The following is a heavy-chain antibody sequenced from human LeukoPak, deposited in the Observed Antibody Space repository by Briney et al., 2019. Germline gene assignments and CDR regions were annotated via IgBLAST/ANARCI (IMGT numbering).Heavy chain of an antibody. Sequence: LPGGSLRLSCAASGFTFSSYAMSWVRQAPGKGLEWVSAISGSGGSTYYADSVKGRFTISRDNSKNTLYLQMNSLRAEDTAVYYCAKDFGLGYCSSTSCSAGAFDIWGQGTMVTVSS. D-gene: IGHD2-2*01. J-gene: IGHJ3*02. V-gene: IGHV3-23*01. CDR2: ISGSGGST. CDR3: AKDFGLGYCSSTSCSAGAFDI. CDR1: GFTFSSYA.